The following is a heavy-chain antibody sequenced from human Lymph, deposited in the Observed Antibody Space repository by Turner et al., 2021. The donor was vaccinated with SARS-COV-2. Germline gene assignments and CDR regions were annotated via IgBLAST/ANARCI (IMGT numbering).Heavy chain of an antibody. CDR1: GGSISSSTYY. CDR2: IYYSGST. V-gene: IGHV4-39*01. Sequence: QLQLQESGPGLVKPSETLSLTCTLSGGSISSSTYYWGWIRQPPGKGLEWIGNIYYSGSTYYNPSLKSRVTRSVDTSRNQFSLKLSSVTAADTAVYYCARHPRLCSGSYSGAFDIWGQGTMVTVSS. J-gene: IGHJ3*02. D-gene: IGHD1-26*01. CDR3: ARHPRLCSGSYSGAFDI.